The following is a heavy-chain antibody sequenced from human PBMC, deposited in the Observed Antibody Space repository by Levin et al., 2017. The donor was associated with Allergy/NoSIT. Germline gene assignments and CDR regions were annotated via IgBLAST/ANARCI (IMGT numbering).Heavy chain of an antibody. CDR3: ARPNSRDYPYAFDI. CDR1: GFSVSDND. V-gene: IGHV3-53*01. J-gene: IGHJ3*02. D-gene: IGHD2/OR15-2a*01. CDR2: TYRGTNI. Sequence: PGGSLRLSCGVSGFSVSDNDMSWVRQSPGKGLEWVLVTYRGTNIYADSVKGRFTFSRDISKNTVSLQMDSLRAEDTAVYYCARPNSRDYPYAFDIWGRGTMVTVSS.